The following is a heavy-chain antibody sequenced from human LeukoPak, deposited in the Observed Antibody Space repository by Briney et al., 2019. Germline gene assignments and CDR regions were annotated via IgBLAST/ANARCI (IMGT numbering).Heavy chain of an antibody. J-gene: IGHJ4*02. CDR1: GGSFSVYY. D-gene: IGHD3-10*01. V-gene: IGHV4-34*01. CDR3: ARGGRVKPPTSY. Sequence: SETLSLTCAVYGGSFSVYYWSWIRQPPGKGLEWIGEINHSGSTNYNPSLKSRVTISVDTSKNQFSLKLSSVTAADTAVYYCARGGRVKPPTSYWGQGTLVTVSS. CDR2: INHSGST.